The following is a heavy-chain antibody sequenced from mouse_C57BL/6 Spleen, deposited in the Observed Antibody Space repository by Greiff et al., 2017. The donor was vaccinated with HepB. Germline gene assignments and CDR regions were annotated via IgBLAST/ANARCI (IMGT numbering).Heavy chain of an antibody. J-gene: IGHJ3*01. CDR1: GFTFSSYA. Sequence: DVKLVESGGGLVKPGGSLKLSCAASGFTFSSYAMSWVRQTPEKRLEWVATISDGGSYTYYPDNVKGRFTISRDNAKNNLYLQMSHLKSEDTAMYYCARCITTVVKGFAYWGQGTLVTVSA. CDR2: ISDGGSYT. D-gene: IGHD1-1*01. V-gene: IGHV5-4*03. CDR3: ARCITTVVKGFAY.